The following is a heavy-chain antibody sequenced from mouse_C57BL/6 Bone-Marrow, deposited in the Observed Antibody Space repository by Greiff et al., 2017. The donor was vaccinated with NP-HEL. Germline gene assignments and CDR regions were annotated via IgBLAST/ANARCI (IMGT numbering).Heavy chain of an antibody. Sequence: EVQVVESGGDLVKPGGSLKLSCAASGFTFSSYGMSWVRQTPDKSLEWVATISSGGSYTYYPHSVKGRFTFSRDHASNTLYLQLSRLTSEDTAMYYGARPSYYGNHYYAMDYWGQGTSVTVSS. CDR3: ARPSYYGNHYYAMDY. V-gene: IGHV5-6*01. J-gene: IGHJ4*01. CDR1: GFTFSSYG. CDR2: ISSGGSYT. D-gene: IGHD2-10*01.